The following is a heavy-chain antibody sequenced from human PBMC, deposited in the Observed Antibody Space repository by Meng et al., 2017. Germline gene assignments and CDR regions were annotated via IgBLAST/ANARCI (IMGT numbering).Heavy chain of an antibody. CDR1: GFTFSDYY. V-gene: IGHV3-11*01. D-gene: IGHD1-14*01. Sequence: VQRVESVGVLVKPAGSLRLLCAASGFTFSDYYMSCIRPAPGKGLEWVSYISSSGSTIYFADSVQVRFTISRDNAKNSLYLQMNSLRAEDTAVYYCASIKVDPWGQGTLVTVSS. J-gene: IGHJ5*02. CDR3: ASIKVDP. CDR2: ISSSGSTI.